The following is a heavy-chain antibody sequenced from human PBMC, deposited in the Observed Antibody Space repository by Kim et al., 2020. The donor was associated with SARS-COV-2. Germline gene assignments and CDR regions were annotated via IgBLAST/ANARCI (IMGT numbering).Heavy chain of an antibody. Sequence: GGSLRLSCAASGFTFSSYAMSWVRQAPGKGLDWVSAISGSGGSTYYADSVKGRFTISRDNSKNTLYLQMNSLRAEDTAVYYCAKDRWRESSGWYPDAFDIWGQGTMVTVSS. CDR2: ISGSGGST. V-gene: IGHV3-23*01. J-gene: IGHJ3*02. D-gene: IGHD6-19*01. CDR3: AKDRWRESSGWYPDAFDI. CDR1: GFTFSSYA.